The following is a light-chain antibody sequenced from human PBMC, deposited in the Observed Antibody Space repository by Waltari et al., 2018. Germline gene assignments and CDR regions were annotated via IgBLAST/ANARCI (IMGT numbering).Light chain of an antibody. J-gene: IGKJ2*01. CDR3: HQYGSSPVT. CDR1: QSVTSDH. CDR2: DAS. V-gene: IGKV3-20*01. Sequence: EVLLTQSPGTLSLSPGERATLSCRASQSVTSDHLAWYQQKPGQAPRLLIYDASRRATGIPDRFSGSGSGTGFTLTISRLEPEDFAVFYCHQYGSSPVTFGQGTKLEIK.